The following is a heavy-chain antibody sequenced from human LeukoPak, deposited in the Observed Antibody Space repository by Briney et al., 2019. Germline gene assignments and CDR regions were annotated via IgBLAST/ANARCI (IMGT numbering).Heavy chain of an antibody. J-gene: IGHJ4*02. CDR2: IYYSGST. V-gene: IGHV4-39*07. CDR3: ARDYDGSGIDS. Sequence: SETLSLTCTVSGGSISSTTHYWVWIRQAPGKGLEWTGSIYYSGSTYYNPSLKSRVTISVDRSKNQFSLKVSSVTAADTAVYYCARDYDGSGIDSWGQGTLVTVSS. CDR1: GGSISSTTHY. D-gene: IGHD3-10*01.